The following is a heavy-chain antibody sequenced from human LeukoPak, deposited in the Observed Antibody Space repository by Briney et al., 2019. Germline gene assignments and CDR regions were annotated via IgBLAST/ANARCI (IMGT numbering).Heavy chain of an antibody. Sequence: GGSLRLSCEASAFSFSNHEMNCVRQAPGKGLEWVANIKQDGSEKYYVDSVKGRFTISRDNAKNSLYLQMNSLRAEDTAVYYCARGGYCSSTSWLEPFDYWGQGTLVTVSS. CDR2: IKQDGSEK. D-gene: IGHD2-2*01. V-gene: IGHV3-7*04. J-gene: IGHJ4*02. CDR3: ARGGYCSSTSWLEPFDY. CDR1: AFSFSNHE.